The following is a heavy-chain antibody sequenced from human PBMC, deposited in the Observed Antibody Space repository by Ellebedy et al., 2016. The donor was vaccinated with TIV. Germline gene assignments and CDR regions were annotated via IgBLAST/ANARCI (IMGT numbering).Heavy chain of an antibody. D-gene: IGHD3-22*01. J-gene: IGHJ4*02. CDR1: GFTFSDAW. CDR2: IKSATAGGTT. V-gene: IGHV3-15*01. CDR3: TTDAPYDTTGYYEKQDY. Sequence: GGSLRLXXVVSGFTFSDAWMSWVRQTPGKGLEWVGRIKSATAGGTTQYAAPVKGRFIISRDDSKNTLYLQMDGLKTDDTAFYYCTTDAPYDTTGYYEKQDYWGQGTLVTVSS.